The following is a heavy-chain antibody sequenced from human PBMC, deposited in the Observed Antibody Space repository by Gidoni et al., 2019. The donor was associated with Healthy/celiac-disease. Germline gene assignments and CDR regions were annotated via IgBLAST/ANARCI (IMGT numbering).Heavy chain of an antibody. J-gene: IGHJ4*02. CDR3: AKKNAGYTPTGFDY. V-gene: IGHV3-23*01. CDR1: GFTFSSYA. CDR2: ISGSGGST. D-gene: IGHD5-18*01. Sequence: EVQLLASGGGLVQPGGSLRLSCAASGFTFSSYAMSWVRQAPGKGPEGVSAISGSGGSTYYADSVKGRFTISRDKSKNTLYLQMNSLGAEDTAVYYCAKKNAGYTPTGFDYWGQGTLVTVSS.